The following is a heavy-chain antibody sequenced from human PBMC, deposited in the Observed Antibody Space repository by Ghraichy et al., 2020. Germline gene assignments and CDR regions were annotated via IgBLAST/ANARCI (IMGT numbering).Heavy chain of an antibody. CDR2: ISYDGSNK. CDR1: GFTFSSYG. V-gene: IGHV3-30*18. J-gene: IGHJ3*02. CDR3: AKDSSVLRFLEYAFDI. Sequence: GESLNISCAASGFTFSSYGMHWVRQAPGKGLEWVAVISYDGSNKYYADSVKGRFTISRDNSKNTLYLQMNSLRAEDTAVYYCAKDSSVLRFLEYAFDIWGQGTMVTVSS. D-gene: IGHD3-3*01.